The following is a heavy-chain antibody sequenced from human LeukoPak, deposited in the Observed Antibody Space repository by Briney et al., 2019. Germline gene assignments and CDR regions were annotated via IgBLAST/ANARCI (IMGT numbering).Heavy chain of an antibody. CDR2: ISYDGSNK. CDR3: ARDMPYYDSSGYYGAGGDY. J-gene: IGHJ4*02. CDR1: GFTFSSYA. D-gene: IGHD3-22*01. V-gene: IGHV3-30-3*01. Sequence: GGSLRLSCAASGFTFSSYAMHWVREAPGKGVEWVAVISYDGSNKYYADSVKGRFTISRDNSKNTLYLQMNSLRAEDTAVYYCARDMPYYDSSGYYGAGGDYWGQGTLVTVSS.